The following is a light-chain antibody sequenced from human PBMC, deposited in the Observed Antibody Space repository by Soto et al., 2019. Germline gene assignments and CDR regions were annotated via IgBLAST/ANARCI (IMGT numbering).Light chain of an antibody. Sequence: DIQMTQSPSTLSASVGDRVTITCRASQSISSWLAWYQQKPGKAPKLLIYAASTLQSGVPSRFSGSGSGTDFTLTISSLQPEDFANYYCQHYNSYSEAFGQGTKVDIK. V-gene: IGKV1-5*01. CDR3: QHYNSYSEA. CDR1: QSISSW. J-gene: IGKJ1*01. CDR2: AAS.